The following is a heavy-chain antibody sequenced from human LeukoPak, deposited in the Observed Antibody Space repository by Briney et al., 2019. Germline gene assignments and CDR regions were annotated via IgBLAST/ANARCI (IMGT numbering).Heavy chain of an antibody. CDR2: INWNTNKI. Sequence: GGSLTLSCVASGFTFGDYAMHWVRQAPGKGLEWVSGINWNTNKIDYADSVKGRFTISRDNAKSSLYLQMNSLRTEDTALYHCVKDVSGWFPRGDAFDLWGQGTMVTVAS. V-gene: IGHV3-9*01. D-gene: IGHD6-19*01. CDR3: VKDVSGWFPRGDAFDL. J-gene: IGHJ3*01. CDR1: GFTFGDYA.